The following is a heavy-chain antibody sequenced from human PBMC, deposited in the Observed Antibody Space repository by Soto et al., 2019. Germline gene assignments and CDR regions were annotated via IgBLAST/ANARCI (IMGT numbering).Heavy chain of an antibody. CDR2: ISWNSGYI. CDR1: GFTFDDYA. D-gene: IGHD3-10*01. Sequence: EVQLVESGGGLVQPGRSLRLSCAASGFTFDDYAMHWVRQAPGKGLEWVSGISWNSGYIGYADSVKGRFTISRDNPKNSRYQKRRSLGTRLRPSSSGPNDNGAAGGPFERWAQGPLFTLPS. CDR3: PNDNGAAGGPFER. V-gene: IGHV3-9*01. J-gene: IGHJ5*02.